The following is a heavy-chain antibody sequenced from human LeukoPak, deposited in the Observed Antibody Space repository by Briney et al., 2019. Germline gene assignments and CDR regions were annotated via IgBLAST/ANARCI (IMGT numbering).Heavy chain of an antibody. V-gene: IGHV2-70*11. J-gene: IGHJ4*02. CDR1: GFSLSTSGMC. CDR3: ARIRSGYSYGSGPYYFDY. Sequence: SESGPTLVKPTQTLTLTCTFSGFSLSTSGMCVSWIRQPPGKALEWLARIDWDDDKYYSTSLKTRLTISKDTSKNQVVLTMTNMDPVDTATYYCARIRSGYSYGSGPYYFDYWGQGTLVTVSS. D-gene: IGHD5-18*01. CDR2: IDWDDDK.